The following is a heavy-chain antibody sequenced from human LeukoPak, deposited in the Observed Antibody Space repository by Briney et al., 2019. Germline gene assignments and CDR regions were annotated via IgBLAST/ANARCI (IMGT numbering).Heavy chain of an antibody. V-gene: IGHV3-53*01. Sequence: GGSLRLSCEVSGLSVRGSYMSWVRHAPGKGLEWVSVIYSGDRTYYADSVKGRFTISKDTSKNTLYLQMNNLRADDTAMYYCTRDLTGTTWSENDYWGQGTLVTISS. D-gene: IGHD6-13*01. J-gene: IGHJ4*02. CDR2: IYSGDRT. CDR3: TRDLTGTTWSENDY. CDR1: GLSVRGSY.